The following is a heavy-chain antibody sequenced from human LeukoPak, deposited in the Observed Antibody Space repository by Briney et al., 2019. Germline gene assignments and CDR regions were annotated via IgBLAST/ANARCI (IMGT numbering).Heavy chain of an antibody. Sequence: GGSLRLSCAASGFTFSSFGMHWVRQAPGKGLEWVAVIWYDASNKYYADSVKGRFTISRVNSKNTLFLQMNSLRDDDTAVYYWVRGVGVSRFNYFDPWGQGTLVIVSS. J-gene: IGHJ5*02. CDR3: VRGVGVSRFNYFDP. D-gene: IGHD2-2*01. CDR1: GFTFSSFG. CDR2: IWYDASNK. V-gene: IGHV3-33*01.